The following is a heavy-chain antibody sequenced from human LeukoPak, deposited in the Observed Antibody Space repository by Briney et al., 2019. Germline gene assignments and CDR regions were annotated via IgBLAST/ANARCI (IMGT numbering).Heavy chain of an antibody. CDR3: TRLSAGTYAFDI. Sequence: PTGGSLRLSCAASGFTFSSYWMSWVRQASGKGLEWVGRIRSKANSYATAYAASVKGRFTISRDDSKNTAYLQMNSLKTEDTAVYYCTRLSAGTYAFDIWGQGTMVTVSS. J-gene: IGHJ3*02. CDR2: IRSKANSYAT. CDR1: GFTFSSYW. V-gene: IGHV3-73*01. D-gene: IGHD6-19*01.